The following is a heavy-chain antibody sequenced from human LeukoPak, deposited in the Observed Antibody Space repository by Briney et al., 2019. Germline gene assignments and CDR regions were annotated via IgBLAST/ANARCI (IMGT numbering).Heavy chain of an antibody. J-gene: IGHJ4*02. CDR1: GFTFSSNS. V-gene: IGHV3-48*01. CDR2: ISSSSSTI. Sequence: GGSLRLSCAASGFTFSSNSMNWVRQAPGKGLEWVSYISSSSSTIYYADSVKGRFTISRDNAKNSLYLQMNSLRAEDTAVYYCARGAVDYDFWSGYYEKPVPFDYWGQGTLVTVSS. CDR3: ARGAVDYDFWSGYYEKPVPFDY. D-gene: IGHD3-3*01.